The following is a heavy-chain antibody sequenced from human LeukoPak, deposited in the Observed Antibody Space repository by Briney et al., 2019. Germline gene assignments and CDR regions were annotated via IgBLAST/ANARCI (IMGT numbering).Heavy chain of an antibody. Sequence: GGSLRLSCAASGFTFSSYGMHWVRQAPGKGLEWVAVIWYDGSNKYYADSVKGRFTISRDNSKNTLYLQMNSLRAEDTAVYYCARDGGQHPGPFDPWGQGTLVTVSS. CDR1: GFTFSSYG. D-gene: IGHD3-16*01. CDR2: IWYDGSNK. V-gene: IGHV3-33*01. J-gene: IGHJ5*02. CDR3: ARDGGQHPGPFDP.